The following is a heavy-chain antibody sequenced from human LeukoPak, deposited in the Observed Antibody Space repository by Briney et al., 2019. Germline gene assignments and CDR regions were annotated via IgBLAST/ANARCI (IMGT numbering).Heavy chain of an antibody. D-gene: IGHD1-26*01. V-gene: IGHV1-18*01. CDR3: ARDGLVGATGGYFDY. CDR1: GYTFTSYG. J-gene: IGHJ4*02. Sequence: GASVKVSFKASGYTFTSYGISWVRQAPGQGLEWMGWISAYNGNTNYAQKLQGRVTMTTDTSTSTAYMELRSLRSDDTAVYYCARDGLVGATGGYFDYWGQGTLVTVSS. CDR2: ISAYNGNT.